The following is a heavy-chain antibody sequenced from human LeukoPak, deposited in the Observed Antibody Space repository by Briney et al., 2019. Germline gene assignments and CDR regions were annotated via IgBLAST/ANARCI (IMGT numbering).Heavy chain of an antibody. D-gene: IGHD3-10*01. V-gene: IGHV3-30*18. CDR3: AKDLPTFLYYYASENGRYRYYFDY. CDR2: ISYDGSNK. J-gene: IGHJ4*02. Sequence: GGSLGLSCAASGFTFSSYGMHWVRQAPGKGLEWVAVISYDGSNKYYADSVKGRFTISRDNSKNTLSLQMNSLRAEDTAVYYCAKDLPTFLYYYASENGRYRYYFDYWGQGTLVTVSS. CDR1: GFTFSSYG.